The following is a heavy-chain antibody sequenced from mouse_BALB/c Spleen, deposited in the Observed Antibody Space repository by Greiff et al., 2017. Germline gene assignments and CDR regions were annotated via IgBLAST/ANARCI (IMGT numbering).Heavy chain of an antibody. J-gene: IGHJ4*01. V-gene: IGHV5-17*02. Sequence: EVQLVESGGGLVQPGGSRKLSCAASGFTFSSFGMHWVRQAPEKGLEWVAYISSGSSTIYYADTVKGRFTISRDNPKNTLFLQMTSLRSEDTAMYYCARGGVTTVVATKRYAMDYWGQGTSVTVSS. CDR3: ARGGVTTVVATKRYAMDY. CDR2: ISSGSSTI. CDR1: GFTFSSFG. D-gene: IGHD1-1*01.